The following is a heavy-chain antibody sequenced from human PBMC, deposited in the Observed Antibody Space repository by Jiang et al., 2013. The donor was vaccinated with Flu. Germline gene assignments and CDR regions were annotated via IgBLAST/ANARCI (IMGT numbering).Heavy chain of an antibody. J-gene: IGHJ5*02. V-gene: IGHV2-5*02. CDR3: AHRVGWEETRWFDP. CDR1: GFSLSTSGVG. CDR2: IYWDDDK. D-gene: IGHD6-19*01. Sequence: KPTQTLTLTCTFSGFSLSTSGVGVGWIRQPPGKALEWLALIYWDDDKRYSPSLKSRLTITKDTSKNQVVLTMTNMDPVDTATYYCAHRVGWEETRWFDPWGQGTLVTVSS.